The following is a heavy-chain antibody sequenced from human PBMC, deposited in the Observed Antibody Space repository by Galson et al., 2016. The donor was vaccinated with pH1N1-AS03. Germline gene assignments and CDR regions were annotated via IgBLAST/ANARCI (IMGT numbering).Heavy chain of an antibody. V-gene: IGHV3-7*03. D-gene: IGHD2-2*01. CDR1: GFTFGSHW. CDR3: ARDRTVVAASIIYYYGMDV. Sequence: SLRLSCAVSGFTFGSHWMSWVRQAPGKGLEWVANINKDGNEKYYVDSVKGRFAISRGNAKNSLYLQMNSLRAEDTAVYYCARDRTVVAASIIYYYGMDVWSQGTTVTVSS. J-gene: IGHJ6*02. CDR2: INKDGNEK.